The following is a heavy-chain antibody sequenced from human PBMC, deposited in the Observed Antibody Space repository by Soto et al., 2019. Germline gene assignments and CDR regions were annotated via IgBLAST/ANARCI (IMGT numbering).Heavy chain of an antibody. CDR3: ARIGRDYDFWSGYYKETDAFDI. Sequence: GGSLRLSCAASGFTFSDYYMSWIRQAPGKGLGWVSYISSSGSTIYYADSVKGRFTISRDNAKNSLYLQMNSLRAEDTAVYYCARIGRDYDFWSGYYKETDAFDIWGQGPMVTVSS. J-gene: IGHJ3*02. V-gene: IGHV3-11*01. CDR1: GFTFSDYY. D-gene: IGHD3-3*01. CDR2: ISSSGSTI.